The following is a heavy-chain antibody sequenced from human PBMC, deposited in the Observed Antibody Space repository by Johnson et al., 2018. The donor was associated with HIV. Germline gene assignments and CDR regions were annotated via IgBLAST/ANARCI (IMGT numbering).Heavy chain of an antibody. CDR1: GFTFSSYW. Sequence: QVQLVEFGGGLVQPGGSLRLSCAASGFTFSSYWMHWVRQAPGKGLEWVAVISYDGSNKYYADSVKGRFTISRDNSKNTLYLQMNSLRAEDTAVYYCARDVTKDAFDIWGQVTMVTVSS. D-gene: IGHD4-17*01. V-gene: IGHV3-30*03. J-gene: IGHJ3*02. CDR3: ARDVTKDAFDI. CDR2: ISYDGSNK.